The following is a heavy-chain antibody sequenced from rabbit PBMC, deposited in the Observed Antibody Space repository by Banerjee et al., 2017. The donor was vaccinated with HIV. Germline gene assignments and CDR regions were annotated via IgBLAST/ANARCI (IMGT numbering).Heavy chain of an antibody. CDR2: INAITGRA. D-gene: IGHD5-1*01. V-gene: IGHV1S45*01. J-gene: IGHJ4*01. CDR1: GFSFSDKAV. CDR3: ARGGEGGYGYLDL. Sequence: QEQLVESGGGLVQPEGSLKLSCTASGFSFSDKAVMCWVRQAPGKGLEWIACINAITGRAVYASWAKGRFTFSKTSSTTVTLQMTSLTVADTATYFCARGGEGGYGYLDLWGPGTLVTVS.